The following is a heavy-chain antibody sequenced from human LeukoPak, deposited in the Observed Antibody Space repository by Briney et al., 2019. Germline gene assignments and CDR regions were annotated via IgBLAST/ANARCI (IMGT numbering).Heavy chain of an antibody. D-gene: IGHD1-1*01. J-gene: IGHJ4*02. CDR2: ISAYNGNT. Sequence: ASVKVSCKASGYTFTSYGISWVRQAPGQGLEWMGWISAYNGNTNYAQKLQGRVTMTRDTSTSTVYMELSSLRSEDTAVYYCASMFTTGTHFDYWGQGTLVTVSS. CDR1: GYTFTSYG. V-gene: IGHV1-18*01. CDR3: ASMFTTGTHFDY.